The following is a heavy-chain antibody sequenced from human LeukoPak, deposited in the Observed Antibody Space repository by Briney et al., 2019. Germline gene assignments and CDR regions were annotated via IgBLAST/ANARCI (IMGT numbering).Heavy chain of an antibody. CDR3: ARERGRKIEWELLDY. D-gene: IGHD1-26*01. CDR1: GYTFTSYG. V-gene: IGHV1-18*01. Sequence: ASVKVSCKASGYTFTSYGISWVRQAPGQGLEWMGWISAYNGNTNYAQKLQGRVTMTTDTSTSTAYMELRSLRSDDTAVYYCARERGRKIEWELLDYWGQGTLVTVSS. CDR2: ISAYNGNT. J-gene: IGHJ4*02.